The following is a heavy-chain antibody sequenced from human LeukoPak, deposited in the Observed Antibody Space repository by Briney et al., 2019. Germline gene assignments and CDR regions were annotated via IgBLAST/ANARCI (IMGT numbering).Heavy chain of an antibody. Sequence: ASVKVSCKASGYTFTSYGFSWVRQAPGKGLEWVGWISGFNSKTKYGEKFQGRVTLTTDSSTSTAYMELSSLISEDTAVYYCARSYRTYYYYYMDVWGKGTTVIISS. CDR1: GYTFTSYG. D-gene: IGHD1-26*01. V-gene: IGHV1-18*01. J-gene: IGHJ6*03. CDR2: ISGFNSKT. CDR3: ARSYRTYYYYYMDV.